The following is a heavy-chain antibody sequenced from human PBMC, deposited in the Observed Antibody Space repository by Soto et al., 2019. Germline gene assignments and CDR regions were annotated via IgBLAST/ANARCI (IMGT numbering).Heavy chain of an antibody. CDR3: ARSLYDSSGYYPMGYYYYGMDV. V-gene: IGHV1-18*01. J-gene: IGHJ6*02. Sequence: QVQLVQSGAEVKKPGASVKVSCKASGYTFTSYGISWVRQAPGQGLEWMGWISAYNGNTNYAQKLQGRVTMTTDTSTSTAYMELRSLRSDETAVYYCARSLYDSSGYYPMGYYYYGMDVWGQGTTVTVSS. CDR2: ISAYNGNT. D-gene: IGHD3-22*01. CDR1: GYTFTSYG.